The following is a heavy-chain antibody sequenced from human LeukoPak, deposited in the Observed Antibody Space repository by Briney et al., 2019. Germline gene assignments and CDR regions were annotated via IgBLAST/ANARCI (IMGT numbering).Heavy chain of an antibody. CDR1: VYTFTSYC. J-gene: IGHJ4*02. D-gene: IGHD2-15*01. V-gene: IGHV1-46*01. CDR3: ARDYLKVVVAGTAPSAGHMDY. CDR2: MNLSGGRT. Sequence: SVTVSCKASVYTFTSYCLHWVRQAPAPGHGWVGIMNLSGGRTSYAQKFQGRVTMNRDTSTSTVYMELSSLRTEDIAVYYCARDYLKVVVAGTAPSAGHMDYWGQGTLVTVSS.